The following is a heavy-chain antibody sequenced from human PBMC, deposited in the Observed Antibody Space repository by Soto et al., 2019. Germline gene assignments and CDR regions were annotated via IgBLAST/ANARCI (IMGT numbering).Heavy chain of an antibody. CDR3: SRRDYGDKFFDS. CDR1: GSSINAVG. CDR2: MDSTGTT. Sequence: ETLSLTCYVSGSSINAVGGTSVRPPPGKGLEWIGYMDSTGTTFNNPYLKSRVTISIDKSKKQFSLNLRSVIAADTALYYCSRRDYGDKFFDSWGQGTLVTVS. D-gene: IGHD4-17*01. J-gene: IGHJ4*02. V-gene: IGHV4-59*01.